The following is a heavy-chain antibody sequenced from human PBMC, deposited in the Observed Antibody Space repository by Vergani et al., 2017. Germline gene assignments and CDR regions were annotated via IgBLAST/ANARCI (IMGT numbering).Heavy chain of an antibody. CDR3: ARDRVDIVATTTYYYYYYGMDV. CDR1: GFSLGSYG. J-gene: IGHJ6*02. CDR2: LRYDGTTK. V-gene: IGHV3-30*02. D-gene: IGHD5-12*01. Sequence: QVQLVESGGGVVQPGGSLRLSCAASGFSLGSYGMHWVRVRQAPGKGLEWLAYLRYDGTTKQYADSVKGRFTISRDNSKNTLYLQMDSLRAEDTDVYYCARDRVDIVATTTYYYYYYGMDVWGQGTTVTVSS.